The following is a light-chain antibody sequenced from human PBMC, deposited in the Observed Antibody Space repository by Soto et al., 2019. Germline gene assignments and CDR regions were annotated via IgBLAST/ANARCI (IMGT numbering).Light chain of an antibody. CDR1: QTITTF. V-gene: IGKV1-39*01. CDR3: QQSYSSPPWT. Sequence: DLQMTQSPSSLSASVGDRVTISCRASQTITTFLNWYQQKPGTAPRLLIYRASSVKSGVPPRFSGSGSGRDFTLTISSLRPEDTATYFCQQSYSSPPWTFGQGTKVEVK. CDR2: RAS. J-gene: IGKJ1*01.